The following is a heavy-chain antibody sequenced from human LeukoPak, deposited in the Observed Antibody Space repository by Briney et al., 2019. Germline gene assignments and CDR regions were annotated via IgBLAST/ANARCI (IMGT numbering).Heavy chain of an antibody. CDR3: ARGSGSYGFFDL. V-gene: IGHV4-59*13. CDR2: IYYSGST. D-gene: IGHD5-18*01. J-gene: IGHJ4*02. CDR1: GGSLSTYH. Sequence: PSETLSLTCSVSGGSLSTYHWSWIRLSPVKGLEWIGYIYYSGSTNYNPSLKSRVSLSVDTTTNQFSLKVRSVTAAGTAVYYCARGSGSYGFFDLWGQGALVTVS.